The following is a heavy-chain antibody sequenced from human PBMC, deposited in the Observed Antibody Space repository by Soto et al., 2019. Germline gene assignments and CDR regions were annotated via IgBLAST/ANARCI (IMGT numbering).Heavy chain of an antibody. CDR2: INHSGST. Sequence: QVQLQQWGAGLLKPSETLSLTCAVYGGSFSGYYWSWIRQPPGKGLEWIGEINHSGSTNYNPSLKSRVTISVDTSKNQLSLKLSSVTAADTAVYYCARVGALGSSSCFDYWCQGTLVTVSS. V-gene: IGHV4-34*01. J-gene: IGHJ4*02. CDR1: GGSFSGYY. D-gene: IGHD6-13*01. CDR3: ARVGALGSSSCFDY.